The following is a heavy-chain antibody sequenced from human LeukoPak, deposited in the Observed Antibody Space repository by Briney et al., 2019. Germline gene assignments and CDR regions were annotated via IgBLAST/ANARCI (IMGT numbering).Heavy chain of an antibody. V-gene: IGHV3-66*01. D-gene: IGHD3-22*01. CDR1: GFTVSSNY. Sequence: GGSLRLSCAASGFTVSSNYMSWVRQAPGKGLEWVSVIYSGGSTYYADSVKGRFTISRDNSKNTLYLQMNSLRAEDTAVYYCARGYYYDSSGPYDHWGQGTLVTVSS. J-gene: IGHJ4*02. CDR2: IYSGGST. CDR3: ARGYYYDSSGPYDH.